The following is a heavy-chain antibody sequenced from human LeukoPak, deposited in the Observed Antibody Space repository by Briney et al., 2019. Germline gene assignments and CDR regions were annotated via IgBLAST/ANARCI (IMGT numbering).Heavy chain of an antibody. J-gene: IGHJ6*03. CDR1: GGSFSSGSYY. V-gene: IGHV4-39*07. CDR3: ARGGPPGYYYDYYMDV. Sequence: PSETLSLTCTVSGGSFSSGSYYWGWIRQPPGKGLEWIGTIYYSGNTYYNPSLKSRVTISVDTSKNQFSLKMSSVTAADTAVYFCARGGPPGYYYDYYMDVWGKGTTVTISS. CDR2: IYYSGNT.